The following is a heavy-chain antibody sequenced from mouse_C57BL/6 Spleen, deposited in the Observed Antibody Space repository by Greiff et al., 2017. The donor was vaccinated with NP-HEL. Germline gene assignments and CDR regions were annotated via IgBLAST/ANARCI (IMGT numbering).Heavy chain of an antibody. CDR1: GYTFTDYN. Sequence: EVQLQQSGPELVKPGASVKIPCKASGYTFTDYNMDWVKQSHGKSLEWIGDINPNNGGTIYNQKFKGKATLTVDKSSSTAYMELRSLTSEDTAVYYCARSGIYYYGSPGFDVWGTGTTVTVSS. V-gene: IGHV1-18*01. J-gene: IGHJ1*03. D-gene: IGHD1-1*01. CDR2: INPNNGGT. CDR3: ARSGIYYYGSPGFDV.